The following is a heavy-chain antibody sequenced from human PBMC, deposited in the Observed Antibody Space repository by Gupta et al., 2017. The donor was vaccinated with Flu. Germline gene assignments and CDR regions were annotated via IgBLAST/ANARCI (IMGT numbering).Heavy chain of an antibody. J-gene: IGHJ4*02. CDR3: ARGLRGTGGGWGISLDY. Sequence: EVQVLESGGGLVQPGGSLRLSCAIPGITFSSYAMSWVRQAPGKGLEWVSYINVAGGGKVYADSVKGRFTISRYNSETTVFLQMNSLRVDDTAVYYCARGLRGTGGGWGISLDYWGQGILVTVSS. D-gene: IGHD2-8*02. CDR1: GITFSSYA. CDR2: INVAGGGK. V-gene: IGHV3-23*01.